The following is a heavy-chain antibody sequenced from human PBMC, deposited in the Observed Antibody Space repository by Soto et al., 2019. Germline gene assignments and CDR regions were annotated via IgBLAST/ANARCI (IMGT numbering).Heavy chain of an antibody. D-gene: IGHD6-19*01. CDR1: GFTFSSYA. Sequence: LRLSCAASGFTFSSYAMHWVRQAPGKGLEWVAVISYDGSNKYYADSVKGRFTISRDNSKNTLYLQMNSLRAEDTAVYYCARDFGPLSSGWYPSYYYYYGMDVWGQGTTVTVSS. V-gene: IGHV3-30-3*01. CDR3: ARDFGPLSSGWYPSYYYYYGMDV. CDR2: ISYDGSNK. J-gene: IGHJ6*02.